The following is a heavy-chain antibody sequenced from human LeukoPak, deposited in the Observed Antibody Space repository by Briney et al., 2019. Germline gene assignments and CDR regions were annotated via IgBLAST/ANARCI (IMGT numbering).Heavy chain of an antibody. V-gene: IGHV3-23*01. D-gene: IGHD3-10*01. CDR2: IGGSSGKI. Sequence: GGSLRFSCAASGFTFSSYAMTWVRQAPGKGLEWVSGIGGSSGKIFYADSVKGRFTISRDNSKNTLYLQMNTLRAEDTAVYFCAKQPYQYVSGSPSWFDPWGQGTLVTVSS. CDR3: AKQPYQYVSGSPSWFDP. CDR1: GFTFSSYA. J-gene: IGHJ5*02.